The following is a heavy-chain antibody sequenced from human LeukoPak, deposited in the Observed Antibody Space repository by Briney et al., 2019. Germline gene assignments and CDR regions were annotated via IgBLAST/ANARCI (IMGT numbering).Heavy chain of an antibody. CDR3: ASVPDY. D-gene: IGHD2-2*01. Sequence: SETLSLTCTVSGGSISSYYWSWIRQPPGKGLEWIGYIYYSGSTNYNPSLKSRVTISVDTSKNQFSLKLSSVTAADTAVYYCASVPDYWGQGTLVTVSS. J-gene: IGHJ4*02. V-gene: IGHV4-59*01. CDR1: GGSISSYY. CDR2: IYYSGST.